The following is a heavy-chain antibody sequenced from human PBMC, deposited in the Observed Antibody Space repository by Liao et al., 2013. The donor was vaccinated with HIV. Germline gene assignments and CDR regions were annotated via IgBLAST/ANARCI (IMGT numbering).Heavy chain of an antibody. J-gene: IGHJ6*03. CDR2: IYTSGST. CDR3: ARGRRYYMDV. V-gene: IGHV4-39*07. Sequence: QLQLQESGPGLVKPSETLSLTCTVSGGSISSSSYYWGWIRQPPGKGLEWIGSIYTSGSTNYNPSLKSRVTISVDTSKNQFSLKLSSVTAADTAVYYCARGRRYYMDVWGKGTTVTVSS. CDR1: GGSISSSSYY.